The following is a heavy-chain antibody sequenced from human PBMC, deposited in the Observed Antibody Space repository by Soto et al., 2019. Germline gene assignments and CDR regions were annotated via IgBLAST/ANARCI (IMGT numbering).Heavy chain of an antibody. CDR3: AADGDYGETNY. CDR1: GFTCTSSA. CDR2: IVVGSGNT. D-gene: IGHD4-17*01. Sequence: QMQLVQSGPEVKKPGTSVKVSCKASGFTCTSSAVQWVRQARVQRLEWRGWIVVGSGNTNYAQKFQERVSITRDMSTSTAYVELSSLRSEDTAVYYCAADGDYGETNYWGQGTMVTVSS. J-gene: IGHJ4*02. V-gene: IGHV1-58*01.